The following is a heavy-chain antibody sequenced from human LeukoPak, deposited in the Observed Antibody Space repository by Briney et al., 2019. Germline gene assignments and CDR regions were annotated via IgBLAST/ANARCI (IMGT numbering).Heavy chain of an antibody. J-gene: IGHJ4*02. CDR3: ARDRSGGSYLTYFDY. D-gene: IGHD1-26*01. Sequence: PSETLSLTCTVSGYSISSGYYWGWIRQTPGKGLEWIGSIYHGGSTYYNPSLKSRVTISVDKPKNQFSLKLSSVTAADTAVYYCARDRSGGSYLTYFDYWGQGTLVTVSS. CDR2: IYHGGST. V-gene: IGHV4-38-2*02. CDR1: GYSISSGYY.